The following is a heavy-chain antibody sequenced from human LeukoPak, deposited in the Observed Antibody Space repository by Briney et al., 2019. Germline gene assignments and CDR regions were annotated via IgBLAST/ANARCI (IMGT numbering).Heavy chain of an antibody. D-gene: IGHD3-10*01. CDR3: ARHYLGSGSEDY. CDR2: ISRHNGNT. V-gene: IGHV1-18*01. CDR1: GYSFTSFG. Sequence: GASVKVSCKASGYSFTSFGITWVRQAPGQGLEWMGWISRHNGNTDYAQRFRGRVTLTRDTSTTTADMELRNLIPDDTAVYYCARHYLGSGSEDYWGQGTLVSVSS. J-gene: IGHJ4*02.